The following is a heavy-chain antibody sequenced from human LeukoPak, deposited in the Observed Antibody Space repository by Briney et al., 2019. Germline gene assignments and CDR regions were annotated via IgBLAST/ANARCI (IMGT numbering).Heavy chain of an antibody. Sequence: ASVKVSCKASGYIFTSYGISWVRQAPGQGLEWMGWISAYNGNTNYAQKLQGRVTMTTDTSTSTAYMELRSLRSDDTAVYYCARVLGSLRSSSGAFDIWGQGTMVTVSS. CDR2: ISAYNGNT. V-gene: IGHV1-18*01. D-gene: IGHD6-6*01. J-gene: IGHJ3*02. CDR3: ARVLGSLRSSSGAFDI. CDR1: GYIFTSYG.